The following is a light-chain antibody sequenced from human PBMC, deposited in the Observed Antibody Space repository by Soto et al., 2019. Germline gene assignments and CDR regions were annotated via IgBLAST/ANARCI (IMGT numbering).Light chain of an antibody. J-gene: IGKJ1*01. Sequence: EIVLTQSPGTLSLSPGERATLSCRANKKVSSYLAWYQQKPGQAPRLLIHDASNRATGIPARFSGSGSGADFTLTISRLEPEDFAVYYCQQRSNWPPWTFGQGTKVDIK. CDR2: DAS. CDR3: QQRSNWPPWT. CDR1: KKVSSY. V-gene: IGKV3-11*01.